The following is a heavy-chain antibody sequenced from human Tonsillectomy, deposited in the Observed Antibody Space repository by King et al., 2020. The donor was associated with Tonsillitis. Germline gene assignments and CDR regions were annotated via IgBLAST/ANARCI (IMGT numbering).Heavy chain of an antibody. CDR3: AKDHLIAPLLIDY. CDR2: ISDSGDNT. CDR1: GFTFDTYA. V-gene: IGHV3-23*04. D-gene: IGHD3-10*01. J-gene: IGHJ4*02. Sequence: VQLVESGGALVQPGGSLRLSCAASGFTFDTYAMSWVRQAPGKGLEWVSGISDSGDNTYYADSVKGRFTISRDNSKKTLHLQMSSLRAEDTAVYYCAKDHLIAPLLIDYWGQGTLVTVSS.